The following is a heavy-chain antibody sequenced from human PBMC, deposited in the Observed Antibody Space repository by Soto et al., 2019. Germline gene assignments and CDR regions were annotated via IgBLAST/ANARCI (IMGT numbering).Heavy chain of an antibody. V-gene: IGHV2-5*02. CDR3: AHRVLRAVFGLVTTTAIYFDF. Sequence: QITLNESGPTVVKPTETLTLTCTFSGFSLTTSGVGVGWVRQSPGKAPEWLAFIYWDDDKRYSTSLKSRLTIPKDTSKNQVVLTMANLDPADTATYYCAHRVLRAVFGLVTTTAIYFDFWGQGTPVVVSS. CDR2: IYWDDDK. J-gene: IGHJ4*02. CDR1: GFSLTTSGVG. D-gene: IGHD3-3*01.